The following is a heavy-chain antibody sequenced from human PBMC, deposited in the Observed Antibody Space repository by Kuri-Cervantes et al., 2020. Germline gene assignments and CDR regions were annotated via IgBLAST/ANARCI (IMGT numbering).Heavy chain of an antibody. CDR3: ASWGGTPARLAQNSGYDAFDI. CDR1: GYTFTSYG. D-gene: IGHD3-16*01. CDR2: ISAYNGNT. J-gene: IGHJ3*02. Sequence: ASVKVSCKASGYTFTSYGISWVRQAPGQGLEWMGWISAYNGNTNYAQKLQGRVTMTTDTSTSTAYMELRSLRSDDTAVYYCASWGGTPARLAQNSGYDAFDIWGQGTMVTVSS. V-gene: IGHV1-18*01.